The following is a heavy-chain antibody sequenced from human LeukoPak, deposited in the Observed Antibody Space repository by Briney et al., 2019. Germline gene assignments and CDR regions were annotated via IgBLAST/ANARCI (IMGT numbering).Heavy chain of an antibody. CDR2: IYSSGST. J-gene: IGHJ4*02. CDR3: ARIFCSRSTCYNYCDY. D-gene: IGHD2-2*01. V-gene: IGHV4-31*03. CDR1: GGSISSGDYY. Sequence: SETLSLTCTVAGGSISSGDYYWSWIRQHPGKGLEWIGYIYSSGSTYYNPSLKSRITMSVDTSKNQFSLKVSSVTAADTAVYYCARIFCSRSTCYNYCDYWGQGTLVTVSS.